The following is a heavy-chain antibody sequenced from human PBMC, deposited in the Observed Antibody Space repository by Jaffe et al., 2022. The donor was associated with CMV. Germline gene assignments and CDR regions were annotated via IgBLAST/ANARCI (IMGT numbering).Heavy chain of an antibody. Sequence: QVQLVQSGAEVKKPGSSVKVSCKASGGTFSSYAISWVRQAPGQGLEWMGRIIPILGIANYAQKFQGRVTITADKSTSTAYMELSSLRSEDTAVYYCARDGELRGAFDIWGQGTMVTVSS. CDR1: GGTFSSYA. J-gene: IGHJ3*02. V-gene: IGHV1-69*09. CDR2: IIPILGIA. CDR3: ARDGELRGAFDI. D-gene: IGHD1-26*01.